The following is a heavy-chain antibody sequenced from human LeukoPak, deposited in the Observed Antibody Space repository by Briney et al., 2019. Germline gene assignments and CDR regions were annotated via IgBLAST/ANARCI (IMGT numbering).Heavy chain of an antibody. CDR1: GFSFSTYA. J-gene: IGHJ4*02. D-gene: IGHD4/OR15-4a*01. CDR2: ISSSSSTI. V-gene: IGHV3-48*01. CDR3: AREFYGVDY. Sequence: GGSLRLSCAASGFSFSTYAMNWVRQAPGKGLEWVSYISSSSSTIYYADSVKGRFTISRDNAKNSLYLQMNSLRAGDTAVYYCAREFYGVDYWGQGTLVTVSS.